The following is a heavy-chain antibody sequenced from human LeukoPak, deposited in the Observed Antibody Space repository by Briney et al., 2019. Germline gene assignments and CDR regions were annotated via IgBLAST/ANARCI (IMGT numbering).Heavy chain of an antibody. CDR3: AKDHRPWLAPSLFDY. J-gene: IGHJ4*02. V-gene: IGHV3-11*01. Sequence: GGSLRLSCAASGFSFSDYYMSWIRQAPGKGLEWVSYISSSGSTINYADSVKGRFTISRDNSKNTLYLQMNSLRAEDTAVYYCAKDHRPWLAPSLFDYWGQGTLVTVSS. CDR1: GFSFSDYY. CDR2: ISSSGSTI. D-gene: IGHD6-19*01.